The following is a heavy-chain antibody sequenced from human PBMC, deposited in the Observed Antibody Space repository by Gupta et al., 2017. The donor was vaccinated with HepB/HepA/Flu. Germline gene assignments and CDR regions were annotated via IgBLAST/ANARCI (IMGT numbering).Heavy chain of an antibody. CDR3: ARITSQDACDL. J-gene: IGHJ3*01. V-gene: IGHV3-21*01. CDR2: RSTTSYL. Sequence: EVQLVESGGGLVKHGESQRLSCVASGFTFSAYDMNWVRQAPGKGLEWVSSRSTTSYLYYADSVKGRFTISRDNAKNSLYLQMRSLRIEDTAVYYCARITSQDACDLWGQGTVVTVSS. D-gene: IGHD2-2*01. CDR1: GFTFSAYD.